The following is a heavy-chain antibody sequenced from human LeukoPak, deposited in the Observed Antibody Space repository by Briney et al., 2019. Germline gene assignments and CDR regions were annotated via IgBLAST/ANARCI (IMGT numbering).Heavy chain of an antibody. CDR3: AREDASSSDY. CDR2: ISSSGRTI. V-gene: IGHV3-48*03. J-gene: IGHJ4*02. Sequence: SGGSLRLSCAASGFTFSGYDMNWVRQAPGKGLEWVSYISSSGRTIYYADSVKGRFTISRDNAKNSLYLQMNSLRADDTAVYYCAREDASSSDYWGQGTLVTVSS. CDR1: GFTFSGYD. D-gene: IGHD6-13*01.